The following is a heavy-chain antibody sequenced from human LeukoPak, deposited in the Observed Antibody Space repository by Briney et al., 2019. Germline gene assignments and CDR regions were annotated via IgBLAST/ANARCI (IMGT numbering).Heavy chain of an antibody. CDR3: ARDSMVRGVSWFDP. J-gene: IGHJ5*02. CDR1: GGPISSGSYY. CDR2: IYTSGST. D-gene: IGHD3-10*01. V-gene: IGHV4-61*02. Sequence: PSQTLSLTCTVSGGPISSGSYYWSWIRQPAWKGLEWIGRIYTSGSTNYNPSLKSRVTISLDTSKNQFSLKLSSVTAADTAVYYCARDSMVRGVSWFDPWGQGTLVTVSS.